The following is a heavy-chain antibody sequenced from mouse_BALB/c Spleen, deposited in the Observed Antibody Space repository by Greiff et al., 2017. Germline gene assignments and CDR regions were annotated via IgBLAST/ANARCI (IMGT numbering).Heavy chain of an antibody. D-gene: IGHD2-14*01. J-gene: IGHJ4*01. Sequence: EVQLVESGGGLVQPGGSRKLSCAASGFTFSSFGMHWVRQAPGKGLEWVAYISSGSSTIDYADTVKGRFTISRDNPKNTLFLQMTSLRSEDTAMYYCARSYYRYDYAMDYWGQGTSVTVSS. CDR1: GFTFSSFG. CDR3: ARSYYRYDYAMDY. CDR2: ISSGSSTI. V-gene: IGHV5-17*02.